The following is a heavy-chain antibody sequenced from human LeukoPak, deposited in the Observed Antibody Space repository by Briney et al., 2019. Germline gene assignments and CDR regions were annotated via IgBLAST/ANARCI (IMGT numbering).Heavy chain of an antibody. Sequence: GASVKVSCKASGYTFTSYGISWVRQAPGQGLEWMGWISAYNGNTNYAQKLQGRVTMTTDTSTSTAYMELRSLRSDDTAVYYCARDLGDYYDSSGYPMHWGQGTLVTVSS. CDR3: ARDLGDYYDSSGYPMH. J-gene: IGHJ4*02. CDR2: ISAYNGNT. D-gene: IGHD3-22*01. V-gene: IGHV1-18*01. CDR1: GYTFTSYG.